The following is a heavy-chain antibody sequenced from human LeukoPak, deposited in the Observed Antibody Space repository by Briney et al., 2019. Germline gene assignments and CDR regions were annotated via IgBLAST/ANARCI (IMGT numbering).Heavy chain of an antibody. V-gene: IGHV3-33*03. Sequence: PGGPLRLSCAASGFTFSSYGMHWVRQAPGKGLEWVAVIWYDGSNKYYADPVKGRFTISRDNSKNTLYLQMNSLRAEDTAVYYCAKGGNSGYDYFDYWGQGTLVTVSS. D-gene: IGHD5-12*01. CDR3: AKGGNSGYDYFDY. J-gene: IGHJ4*02. CDR1: GFTFSSYG. CDR2: IWYDGSNK.